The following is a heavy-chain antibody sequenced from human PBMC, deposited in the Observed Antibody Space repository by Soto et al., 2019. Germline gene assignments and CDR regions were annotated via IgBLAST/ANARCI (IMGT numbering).Heavy chain of an antibody. Sequence: SETLCRTCALGGGSRRRSRDYRGWFRQPPGKGLEWIGSIYYSGSTYYNPPPKSRVTISVDTSKNQFSLKLSSVTAADTAVYYCATQEVGGTYVYTFDPWGQATLVPVSA. CDR2: IYYSGST. CDR3: ATQEVGGTYVYTFDP. J-gene: IGHJ5*02. CDR1: GGSRRRSRDY. V-gene: IGHV4-39*01. D-gene: IGHD1-26*01.